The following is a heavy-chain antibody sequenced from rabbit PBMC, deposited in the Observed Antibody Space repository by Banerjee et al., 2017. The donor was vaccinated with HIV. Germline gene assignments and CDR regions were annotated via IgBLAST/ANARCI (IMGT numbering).Heavy chain of an antibody. CDR3: AGGGSGWGGYYSNL. J-gene: IGHJ4*01. CDR1: GFDFSSYG. D-gene: IGHD4-1*01. V-gene: IGHV1S21*01. CDR2: ITYGGST. Sequence: EQLVESGGDLVQPGGSLKLSCKASGFDFSSYGVSWVRQAPGKGLEWIGYITYGGSTFYASWAKGRFTISRTSTTVDLKMTSLTAADTATYFCAGGGSGWGGYYSNLWGPGTLVTVS.